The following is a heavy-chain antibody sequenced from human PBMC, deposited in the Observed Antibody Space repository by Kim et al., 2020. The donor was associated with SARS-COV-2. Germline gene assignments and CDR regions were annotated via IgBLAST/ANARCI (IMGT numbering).Heavy chain of an antibody. Sequence: SETLSLTCAVYGGSFSGYYWSWIRQPPGKGLEWIGEINHSGSTNYNPSLKSRVTISVDTSKNQFSLKLSSVTAADTAVYYCARGRITMVRGVIMLNRFLFDYWGQGTLVTVSS. J-gene: IGHJ4*02. CDR3: ARGRITMVRGVIMLNRFLFDY. D-gene: IGHD3-10*01. CDR1: GGSFSGYY. CDR2: INHSGST. V-gene: IGHV4-34*01.